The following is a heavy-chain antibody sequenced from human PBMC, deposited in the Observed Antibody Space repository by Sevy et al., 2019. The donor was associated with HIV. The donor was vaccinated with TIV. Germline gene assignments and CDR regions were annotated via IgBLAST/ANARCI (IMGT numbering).Heavy chain of an antibody. CDR1: GFTFTNAW. CDR3: TAGVGVSDFDY. D-gene: IGHD2-15*01. Sequence: GGSLRLSCAASGFTFTNAWMSWVRQAPGKGLEWVGRIKSKTEAATRDFAAPVKGRFAISRDDSKNTLYLQMDSLKTEDTGVYYCTAGVGVSDFDYWGQGILVTVSS. V-gene: IGHV3-15*01. CDR2: IKSKTEAATR. J-gene: IGHJ4*02.